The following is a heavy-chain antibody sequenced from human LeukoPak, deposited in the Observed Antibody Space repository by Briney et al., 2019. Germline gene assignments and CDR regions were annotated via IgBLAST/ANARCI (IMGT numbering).Heavy chain of an antibody. D-gene: IGHD3-10*01. V-gene: IGHV1-69*06. CDR3: ARGGYQYGSGSYGVYYYYMDV. CDR1: GGTFSSYA. CDR2: IIPIFGTA. J-gene: IGHJ6*03. Sequence: SVKVSCKASGGTFSSYAISWVRQAPGQGLEWMGGIIPIFGTANYAQKFQGRVTITADKSTSTAYMELSSLRSEDTAVYYCARGGYQYGSGSYGVYYYYMDVWGKGTTVTISS.